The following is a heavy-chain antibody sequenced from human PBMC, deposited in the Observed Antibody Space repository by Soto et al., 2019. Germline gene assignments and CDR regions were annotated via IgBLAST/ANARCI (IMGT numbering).Heavy chain of an antibody. CDR3: AKESAVLRYFDWLSHFDY. CDR2: ISYDGSNK. CDR1: GFTFSSYG. J-gene: IGHJ4*02. D-gene: IGHD3-9*01. V-gene: IGHV3-30*18. Sequence: GGSLRLSCAASGFTFSSYGMHWVRQAPGKGLEWVAVISYDGSNKYYADSVKGRFTISRDNSKNTLYLQMNSLRAEDTAVYYCAKESAVLRYFDWLSHFDYWGQGTLVTVSS.